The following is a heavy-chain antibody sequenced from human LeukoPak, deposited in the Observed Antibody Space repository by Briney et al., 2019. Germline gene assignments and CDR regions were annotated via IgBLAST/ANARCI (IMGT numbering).Heavy chain of an antibody. D-gene: IGHD6-13*01. CDR2: ISAYNGNT. V-gene: IGHV1-18*01. Sequence: GASVKVSCKASGYTFTSYGISWVRQAPGQGLEWMGWISAYNGNTNYAQKLQGRVTMTTDTSTSTAYMELRSLRSDDTAVYYCARVRSGSSWQREFDYWGQGTLVTVSS. CDR3: ARVRSGSSWQREFDY. CDR1: GYTFTSYG. J-gene: IGHJ4*02.